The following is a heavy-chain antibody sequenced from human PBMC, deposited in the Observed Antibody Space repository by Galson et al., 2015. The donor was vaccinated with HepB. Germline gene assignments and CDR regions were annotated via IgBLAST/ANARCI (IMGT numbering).Heavy chain of an antibody. CDR3: ARIHSGPSADFDY. D-gene: IGHD5-18*01. Sequence: CAISGDSVSSNSASWHWVRQSPSRGLEWLGRTYYRSKWYSYYGASVKGRITINPDTSKNQFSLQLYSVTPEDTAVYYCARIHSGPSADFDYWGQGTLVTVSS. J-gene: IGHJ4*02. CDR2: TYYRSKWYS. CDR1: GDSVSSNSAS. V-gene: IGHV6-1*01.